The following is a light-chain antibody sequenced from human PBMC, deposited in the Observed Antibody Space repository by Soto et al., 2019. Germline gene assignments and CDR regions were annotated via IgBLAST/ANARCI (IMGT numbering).Light chain of an antibody. CDR1: QSVGTR. CDR2: GAS. J-gene: IGKJ5*01. Sequence: EIVLTQSPGTLSLSPGERATLSCRASQSVGTRLAWYQHKTVQALRRLISGASSRATGIPDRFTGTASETSFTLTISRLEPEDLALYYCQHDQSGHPITFGQAPRLEI. V-gene: IGKV3-20*01. CDR3: QHDQSGHPIT.